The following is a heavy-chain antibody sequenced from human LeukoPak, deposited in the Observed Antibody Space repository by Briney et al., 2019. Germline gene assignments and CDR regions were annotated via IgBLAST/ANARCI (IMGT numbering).Heavy chain of an antibody. CDR2: IYSGGST. V-gene: IGHV3-66*01. J-gene: IGHJ4*02. CDR1: GFTVSSDY. CDR3: TRGGSVPATRSFDY. D-gene: IGHD6-19*01. Sequence: PGGSLRLSCSASGFTVSSDYMRWVRQAPGKGLAWLSVIYSGGSTYYADSVKGRFTISRDNSKDTVYLQMNSLRVEDTAVYYCTRGGSVPATRSFDYWGQGTLVTVSS.